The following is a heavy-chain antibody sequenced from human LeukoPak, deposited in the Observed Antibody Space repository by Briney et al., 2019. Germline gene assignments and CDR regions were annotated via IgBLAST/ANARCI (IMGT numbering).Heavy chain of an antibody. CDR2: IYYSGST. CDR1: GGSISSYY. V-gene: IGHV4-59*08. J-gene: IGHJ4*02. D-gene: IGHD2-2*01. CDR3: ARRGVVPAAMDY. Sequence: SETLSLTCTISGGSISSYYWSWIRQPPGKGLEWIGYIYYSGSTYYNPSLKSRVTISVDTSKNQFSLKLSSVTAADTAVYYCARRGVVPAAMDYWGQGTLVTVSS.